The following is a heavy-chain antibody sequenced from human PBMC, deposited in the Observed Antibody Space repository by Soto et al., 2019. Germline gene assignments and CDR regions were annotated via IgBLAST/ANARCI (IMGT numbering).Heavy chain of an antibody. CDR2: FYYSGST. CDR1: GGSISSSSYY. D-gene: IGHD4-17*01. J-gene: IGHJ5*02. CDR3: ARLTHEFATVRTNWFDP. V-gene: IGHV4-39*01. Sequence: QLQLQESGPGLVKPSETLSLTCTVSGGSISSSSYYWGWIRQPPEKGLEWIGSFYYSGSTYYNPSLKSRVTISVDTSKNQFSLKLSSVTAADTAVYYCARLTHEFATVRTNWFDPWGQGTLVTVSS.